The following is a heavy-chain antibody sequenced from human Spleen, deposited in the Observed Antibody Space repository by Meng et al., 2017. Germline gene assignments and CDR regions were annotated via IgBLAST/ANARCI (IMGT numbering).Heavy chain of an antibody. D-gene: IGHD6-19*01. CDR3: VRSSGWVRTGFDP. V-gene: IGHV4-39*01. Sequence: QLQLQESGPGLVRPSETLSLTCSLSGGSIRTSGYHWGWIRQPPGKGLEWIGSIGHSGFTYYTPSLKSRITVSIDTSKSQFSLKLTSVTAADTAVYYCVRSSGWVRTGFDPWGQGTLVTVSS. CDR2: IGHSGFT. J-gene: IGHJ5*02. CDR1: GGSIRTSGYH.